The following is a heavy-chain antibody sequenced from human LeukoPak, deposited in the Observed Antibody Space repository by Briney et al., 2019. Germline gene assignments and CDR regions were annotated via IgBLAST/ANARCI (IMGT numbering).Heavy chain of an antibody. J-gene: IGHJ4*02. CDR1: GFTFSSHW. CDR3: ARHDYAGNSGDY. CDR2: INSDGSST. Sequence: GGSLRLSCAASGFTFSSHWMHWVRQTPGKGLVWVSRINSDGSSTSYVDSVAGRFTISRDNAKNTLYLQMNSLRDEDTAVYYCARHDYAGNSGDYWGQGTLVTVSS. V-gene: IGHV3-74*01. D-gene: IGHD4-23*01.